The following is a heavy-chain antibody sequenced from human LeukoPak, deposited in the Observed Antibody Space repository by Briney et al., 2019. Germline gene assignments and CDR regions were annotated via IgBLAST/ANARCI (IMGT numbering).Heavy chain of an antibody. D-gene: IGHD2-2*01. V-gene: IGHV3-21*01. CDR2: IGGSGSHT. CDR1: GFTFSSYS. Sequence: PGGSLRLSCAASGFTFSSYSMNWVRQAPGKGLEWVSSIGGSGSHTYYSDSVKGRFTISRDNARNSLYLQMNSLRAEDTAVYYCARDLEVPDWGQGTLVTVSS. J-gene: IGHJ4*02. CDR3: ARDLEVPD.